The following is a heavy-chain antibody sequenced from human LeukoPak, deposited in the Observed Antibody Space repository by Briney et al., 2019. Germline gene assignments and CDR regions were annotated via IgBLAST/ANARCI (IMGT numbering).Heavy chain of an antibody. V-gene: IGHV3-66*01. Sequence: GGSLRLSCAASGFTVSSNYMTWVRQAPGKGLEWVSGIYSADTTYYADSVKGRFTISRDNFENTLYLQMDSLRAEDTAGYFCARDPIYYGSSTFDIWGQGTMVTVSS. CDR1: GFTVSSNY. CDR2: IYSADTT. CDR3: ARDPIYYGSSTFDI. D-gene: IGHD3-3*01. J-gene: IGHJ3*02.